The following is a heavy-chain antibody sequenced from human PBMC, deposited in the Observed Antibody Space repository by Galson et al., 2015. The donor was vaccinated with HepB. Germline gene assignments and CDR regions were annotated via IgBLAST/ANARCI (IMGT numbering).Heavy chain of an antibody. CDR1: GFTFSSYA. J-gene: IGHJ4*02. CDR3: ARVTMIRGVIIFDY. D-gene: IGHD3-10*01. V-gene: IGHV3-30-3*01. CDR2: ISYEGSNK. Sequence: SLRLSCAASGFTFSSYAMHWVRQAPGKGLEWVAVISYEGSNKYYADSVKGRFTISRDNSKNTLYPQMNSLRAEDTSVYYCARVTMIRGVIIFDYWGQGTLVTVSS.